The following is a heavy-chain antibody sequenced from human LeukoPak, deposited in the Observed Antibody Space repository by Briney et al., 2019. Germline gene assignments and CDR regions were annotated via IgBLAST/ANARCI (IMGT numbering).Heavy chain of an antibody. CDR1: GGSISSSSYY. D-gene: IGHD3-16*01. CDR3: QLRLGESTTIEDY. J-gene: IGHJ4*02. V-gene: IGHV4-39*01. CDR2: IYYSEST. Sequence: SETLSLTCTVSGGSISSSSYYWGWIRQPPGKGLEWIGSIYYSESTYYNPSLKSRVTISVDTSKNQFSLKLSSVTAADTAVYYCQLRLGESTTIEDYWGQGTLVTVSS.